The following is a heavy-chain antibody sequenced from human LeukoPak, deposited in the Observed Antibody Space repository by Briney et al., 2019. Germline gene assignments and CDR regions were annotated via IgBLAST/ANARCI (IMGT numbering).Heavy chain of an antibody. D-gene: IGHD3-3*01. Sequence: PGGSLRLSCAASGFTFSSYAMSWVRQAPGKGLEWVSAISGSGGSTYYADSVKGRFTISRDNSKNTLYLQMNSLRAEDTAVYYCARNTYYDFWSGDAFDIWGQGTMVTVSS. CDR1: GFTFSSYA. CDR3: ARNTYYDFWSGDAFDI. CDR2: ISGSGGST. J-gene: IGHJ3*02. V-gene: IGHV3-23*01.